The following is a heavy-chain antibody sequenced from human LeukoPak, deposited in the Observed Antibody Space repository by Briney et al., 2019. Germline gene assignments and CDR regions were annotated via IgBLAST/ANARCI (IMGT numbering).Heavy chain of an antibody. V-gene: IGHV3-48*02. CDR2: INTNGDSI. CDR1: GFTFSTYS. CDR3: AIGAWDLPLDSFDI. Sequence: GGSLRLSCTASGFTFSTYSMNWVRQAPGKGLEWVSYINTNGDSIYYADSVKGRFSTSRDNAKNSLYLQMNSLRDEDTAVYYCAIGAWDLPLDSFDIWGQGTMVTVSS. D-gene: IGHD1-26*01. J-gene: IGHJ3*02.